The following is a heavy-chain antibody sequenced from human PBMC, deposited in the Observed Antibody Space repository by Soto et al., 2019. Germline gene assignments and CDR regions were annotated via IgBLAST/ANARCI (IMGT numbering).Heavy chain of an antibody. Sequence: QVQLVQSGAEVKKPGSSVKVSCKASGGAFTNDIITWVRQAPGQGLEWMGRINPLLDITNYAQKFQGRVTITADKSTSTAYMELNSLISEDTAVYYCARDSPIGSTFSGYDAIDYWGQGTLVTVSS. CDR3: ARDSPIGSTFSGYDAIDY. J-gene: IGHJ4*02. CDR2: INPLLDIT. CDR1: GGAFTNDI. D-gene: IGHD5-12*01. V-gene: IGHV1-69*08.